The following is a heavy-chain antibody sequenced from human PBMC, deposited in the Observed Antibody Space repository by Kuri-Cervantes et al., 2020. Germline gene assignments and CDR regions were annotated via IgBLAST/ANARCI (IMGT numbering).Heavy chain of an antibody. V-gene: IGHV1-8*01. Sequence: ASVKVSCKASGYTFTSYDINWVRQATGQGLEWMGWMNPNSGNTGYAQKFQGRVTMARNTSISTAYMELSSLRSEDTAVYYCARVRYAPDRPKCSGGSCYYTYYHGMDVWGQGTAVTVSS. CDR3: ARVRYAPDRPKCSGGSCYYTYYHGMDV. CDR2: MNPNSGNT. CDR1: GYTFTSYD. J-gene: IGHJ6*02. D-gene: IGHD2-15*01.